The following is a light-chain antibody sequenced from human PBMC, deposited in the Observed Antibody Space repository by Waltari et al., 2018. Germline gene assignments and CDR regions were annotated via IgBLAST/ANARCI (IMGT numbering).Light chain of an antibody. V-gene: IGKV4-1*01. CDR3: QQYYNLPLT. J-gene: IGKJ4*01. CDR2: WAS. Sequence: DFVMTQSPDSLAVSLGERATINCKSSQSVLIDSNNKNYLAWYQQKPGQPPKALSYWASTRESGVPDRFSGSGSGTEFTLTISSLQAEDVAIYYCQQYYNLPLTFGGGTKVEIK. CDR1: QSVLIDSNNKNY.